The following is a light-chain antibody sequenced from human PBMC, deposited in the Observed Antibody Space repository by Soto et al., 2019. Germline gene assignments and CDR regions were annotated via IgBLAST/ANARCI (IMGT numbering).Light chain of an antibody. CDR2: DAS. Sequence: EIVLTQSPATLSLSPGERATLSCRASQSVSSYLAWYQQKPGQSPXLLXYDASSRASGIPARFSGSGSGTDFTLTISSLEPDDFALYYCQYRTDWPPITFGQGTRLEIK. CDR1: QSVSSY. J-gene: IGKJ5*01. V-gene: IGKV3-11*01. CDR3: QYRTDWPPIT.